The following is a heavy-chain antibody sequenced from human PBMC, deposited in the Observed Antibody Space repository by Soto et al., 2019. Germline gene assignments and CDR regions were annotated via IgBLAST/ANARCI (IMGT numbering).Heavy chain of an antibody. CDR3: ARARANVAPNWFDP. J-gene: IGHJ5*02. V-gene: IGHV1-2*04. D-gene: IGHD5-12*01. Sequence: QVQLVQSGAEVKKPGASVKVSCKASGYTFSDYYIHWVRQAPGQGLEWMGWINPYSGATNYSQKFQDWVTMTEDASVSTAYLALTTLVSDDTAVYYCARARANVAPNWFDPWGQGTLVIVSS. CDR2: INPYSGAT. CDR1: GYTFSDYY.